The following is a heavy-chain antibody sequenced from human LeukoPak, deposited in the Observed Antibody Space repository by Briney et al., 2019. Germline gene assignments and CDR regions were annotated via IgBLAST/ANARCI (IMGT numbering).Heavy chain of an antibody. CDR1: GGSISSYY. CDR2: IYYSGST. CDR3: AGGGRATTRLNTRFDY. V-gene: IGHV4-59*12. Sequence: PSETLSLTCTVSGGSISSYYWSWIRQPPGKGLEWIGYIYYSGSTNYNPSLKSRVTISVDTSKNQFSLKLSSVTAADTAVYYCAGGGRATTRLNTRFDYWGQGTLVTVSS. D-gene: IGHD2-2*01. J-gene: IGHJ4*02.